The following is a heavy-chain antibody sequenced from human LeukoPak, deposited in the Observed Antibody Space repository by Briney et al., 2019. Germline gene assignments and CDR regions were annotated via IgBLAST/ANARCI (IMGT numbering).Heavy chain of an antibody. J-gene: IGHJ4*02. CDR2: ISSSGSTI. Sequence: GGSLRLSCAASGFTFSSYEMNWVRQAPGKGLEWVSYISSSGSTIYYADSVKGRVTISRDNTKNSLYLQMKSLRGEDTAVYYCVRAPIRGVIYWGQGTLVTVCS. CDR3: VRAPIRGVIY. D-gene: IGHD3-10*01. CDR1: GFTFSSYE. V-gene: IGHV3-48*03.